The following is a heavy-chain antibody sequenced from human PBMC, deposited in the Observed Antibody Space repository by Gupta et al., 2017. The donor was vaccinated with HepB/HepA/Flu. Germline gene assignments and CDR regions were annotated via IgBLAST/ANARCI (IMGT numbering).Heavy chain of an antibody. D-gene: IGHD1-1*01. CDR2: ISGSGGST. CDR3: AKDQLEALGLVDY. Sequence: EVQLLESGRGLVQPGGALRLSCAASGFTSSSDAMRWVRQAPGKGLVCVSAISGSGGSTYYATYVKGRFTISRDNSNNTLYLQMKSVRAEDTAVYYWAKDQLEALGLVDYWGQGTLVTVSS. J-gene: IGHJ4*02. V-gene: IGHV3-23*01. CDR1: GFTSSSDA.